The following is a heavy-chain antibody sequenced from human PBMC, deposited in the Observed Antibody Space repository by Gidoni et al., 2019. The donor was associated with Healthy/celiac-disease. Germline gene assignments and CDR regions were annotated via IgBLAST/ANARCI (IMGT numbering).Heavy chain of an antibody. D-gene: IGHD3-3*01. V-gene: IGHV3-7*01. Sequence: EVQLVESGGGLVQPGGSLRLSCAASGFTFSSYWMSWVRQAPGKGLEWVANIKQDGSEKYFLDSVKGRFTISRDNAKNSLYLQMNSLRAEDTAVYYCAIVLRFLEWPSPPANWFDPWGQGTLVTVSS. CDR1: GFTFSSYW. J-gene: IGHJ5*02. CDR3: AIVLRFLEWPSPPANWFDP. CDR2: IKQDGSEK.